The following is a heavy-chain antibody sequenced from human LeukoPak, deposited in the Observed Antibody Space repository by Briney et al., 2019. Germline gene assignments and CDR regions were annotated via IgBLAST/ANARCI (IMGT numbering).Heavy chain of an antibody. V-gene: IGHV3-11*01. CDR2: ISSSGSTI. CDR1: GFTFSDYY. CDR3: ARDACSGGSCYWFDY. Sequence: GSLRLSCAASGFTFSDYYMSWIRQAPGKGLEWVSYISSSGSTIYYADSVKGRFTISRDNAKNSLYLQMNSLRAEDTAVYYCARDACSGGSCYWFDYWGQGTLVTVSS. J-gene: IGHJ4*02. D-gene: IGHD2-15*01.